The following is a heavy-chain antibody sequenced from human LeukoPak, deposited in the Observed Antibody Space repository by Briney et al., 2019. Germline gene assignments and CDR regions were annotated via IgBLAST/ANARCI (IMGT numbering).Heavy chain of an antibody. CDR3: ARLLYNWNYVIDY. D-gene: IGHD1-7*01. V-gene: IGHV4-59*01. Sequence: SETLSLTCTVSGGSISSYYWSWIRQPPGKGLEWIGYIYYSGSTNYNPSLKSRVTMSVDTSKIQFSLRLSSVTAANTAVYYCARLLYNWNYVIDYWGQGTLVTVSS. CDR1: GGSISSYY. CDR2: IYYSGST. J-gene: IGHJ4*02.